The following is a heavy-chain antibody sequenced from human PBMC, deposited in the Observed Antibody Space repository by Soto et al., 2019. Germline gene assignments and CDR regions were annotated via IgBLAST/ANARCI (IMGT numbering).Heavy chain of an antibody. D-gene: IGHD6-6*01. CDR1: GFTFSGSA. CDR3: TRHKEYSSSSTYYYYMDV. CDR2: IRSKANSYAT. V-gene: IGHV3-73*01. Sequence: GGSLRLSCAASGFTFSGSAMHWVRQASGKGLEWVGRIRSKANSYATAYAASVKGRFTISRDDSKNTAYLQMNSLKTEDTAVYYCTRHKEYSSSSTYYYYMDVWGKGTTVTVSS. J-gene: IGHJ6*03.